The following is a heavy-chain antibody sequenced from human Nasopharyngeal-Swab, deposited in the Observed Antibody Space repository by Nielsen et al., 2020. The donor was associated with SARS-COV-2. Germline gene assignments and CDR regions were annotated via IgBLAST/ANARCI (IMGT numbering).Heavy chain of an antibody. J-gene: IGHJ4*02. CDR3: ARDPFSGY. CDR2: ISSSSSYI. V-gene: IGHV3-21*01. D-gene: IGHD3-10*01. CDR1: GFTFSSYS. Sequence: GESLKISCAASGFTFSSYSMNWVRQAPGKGLEWVSSISSSSSYIYYADSVKGRFTISRDNAKNSLYLQMNSLRAEDTAVYYCARDPFSGYWGQGTLATVSS.